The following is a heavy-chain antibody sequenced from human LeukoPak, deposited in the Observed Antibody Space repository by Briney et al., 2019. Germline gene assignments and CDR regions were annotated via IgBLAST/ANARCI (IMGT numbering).Heavy chain of an antibody. V-gene: IGHV4-39*07. Sequence: SETLSLTCTVSGGSISSSSYYWGWIRQPPVKGLEWIGSIYYSGSTYYNTSLKSRVTISVDTSKNQFSLKLSSVTAADTAVYYCARMTTFFDYWGQGTLVTVSS. J-gene: IGHJ4*02. CDR1: GGSISSSSYY. CDR3: ARMTTFFDY. CDR2: IYYSGST. D-gene: IGHD1-14*01.